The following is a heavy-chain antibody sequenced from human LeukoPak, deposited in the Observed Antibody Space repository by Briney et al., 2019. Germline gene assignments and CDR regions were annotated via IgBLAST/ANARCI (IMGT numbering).Heavy chain of an antibody. CDR3: AIPATVSLDY. J-gene: IGHJ4*02. CDR2: INHSGST. V-gene: IGHV4-34*01. D-gene: IGHD4-17*01. CDR1: GGSFSGYY. Sequence: SETLSLTCAVYGGSFSGYYWSWIRQPPGKGLEWIGEINHSGSTNYNPSLKSRVTISVDTSKNQFSLKLSSVTAADTAVYYCAIPATVSLDYWGQGTLVTVSS.